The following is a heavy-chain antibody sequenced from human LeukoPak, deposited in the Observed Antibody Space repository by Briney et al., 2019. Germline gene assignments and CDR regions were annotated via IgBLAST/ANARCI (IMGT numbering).Heavy chain of an antibody. D-gene: IGHD4-17*01. J-gene: IGHJ4*02. CDR2: IYYSGST. CDR3: ARDPTVPYGGGY. V-gene: IGHV4-30-4*01. Sequence: SETLSLTCTVSGGSISSGDYYWSWIRQPPGKGLEWIGYIYYSGSTYYNPSLKSRVTISVDTSKNQFSLKLSSVTAADTAVYYCARDPTVPYGGGYWGQGTLVTVSS. CDR1: GGSISSGDYY.